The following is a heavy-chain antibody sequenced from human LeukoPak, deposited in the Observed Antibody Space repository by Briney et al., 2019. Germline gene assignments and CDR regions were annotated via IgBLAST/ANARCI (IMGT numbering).Heavy chain of an antibody. CDR2: IGQDGTTK. D-gene: IGHD3-3*01. J-gene: IGHJ3*01. CDR3: VKDGEWTFDV. V-gene: IGHV3-30*02. Sequence: GGSLRLSCAASGFSFSNSGMHWVRQAPGKGLEWAAFIGQDGTTKYYVDSVKGRFTIPGDNPKKMAYLQMNNLRAEDTAIYYCVKDGEWTFDVWGQGTMVTVS. CDR1: GFSFSNSG.